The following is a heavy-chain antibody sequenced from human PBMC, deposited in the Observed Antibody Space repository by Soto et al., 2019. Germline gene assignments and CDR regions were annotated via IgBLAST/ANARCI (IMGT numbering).Heavy chain of an antibody. CDR1: GFTFSSYW. CDR3: LRASRASKGDD. CDR2: IKQDGSEK. J-gene: IGHJ4*02. Sequence: GGSLRLSCAASGFTFSSYWLSWVRQAPGKGLEWVANIKQDGSEKYYVDPVKGRFTISRDNAENSLYLQMNSLRAEDTAVYYCLRASRASKGDDWGQGTLVTVSS. D-gene: IGHD6-6*01. V-gene: IGHV3-7*05.